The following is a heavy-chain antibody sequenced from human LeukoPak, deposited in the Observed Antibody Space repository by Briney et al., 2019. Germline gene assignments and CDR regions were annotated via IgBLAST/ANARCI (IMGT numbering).Heavy chain of an antibody. CDR3: AKTSLSDPSGHYYYMDV. CDR1: GFTFSNFG. Sequence: GGSLRLSCAASGFTFSNFGMHWVRRAPGKGLEWVAFIRFDGTSEFYADSVKARFTISRDNSQNTVSLQLNNLRIEDTALYYCAKTSLSDPSGHYYYMDVWGKGTTVTVSS. J-gene: IGHJ6*03. V-gene: IGHV3-30*02. CDR2: IRFDGTSE. D-gene: IGHD3-3*01.